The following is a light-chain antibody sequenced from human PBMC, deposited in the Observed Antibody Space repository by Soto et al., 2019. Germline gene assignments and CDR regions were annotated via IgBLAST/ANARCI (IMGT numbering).Light chain of an antibody. CDR1: SSDVGGYDY. V-gene: IGLV2-14*01. J-gene: IGLJ1*01. CDR2: EVS. CDR3: SSFTTTNTYV. Sequence: SALTQPASVSGSPGQSITISCTGTSSDVGGYDYVSWYQHYPGRAPKFLIYEVSYRPSGVSNRFSGSKSGNTASLTISGLQSEDEGDYYCSSFTTTNTYVFGSGTKVTVL.